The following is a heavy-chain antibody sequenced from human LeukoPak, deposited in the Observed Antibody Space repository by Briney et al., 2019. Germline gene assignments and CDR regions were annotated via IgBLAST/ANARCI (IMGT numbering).Heavy chain of an antibody. D-gene: IGHD5-18*01. CDR2: IYYSGST. Sequence: SETLSLTCTVSGGSISSYYWSWIRQPPGKGLEWIGYIYYSGSTNYNPSLKSRVTISVGTSKNQFSLKLSSVTAADTAVYYCASSSYGGGGAFDIWGQGTMVTVSS. V-gene: IGHV4-59*01. J-gene: IGHJ3*02. CDR1: GGSISSYY. CDR3: ASSSYGGGGAFDI.